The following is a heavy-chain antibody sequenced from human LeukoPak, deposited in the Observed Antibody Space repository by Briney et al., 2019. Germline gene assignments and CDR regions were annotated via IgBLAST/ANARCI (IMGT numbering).Heavy chain of an antibody. CDR1: GYSFTNYW. J-gene: IGHJ6*02. V-gene: IGHV5-51*01. CDR2: IYPGDSDT. Sequence: GESLKISCKASGYSFTNYWTGWVRQMPGKGLELIGIIYPGDSDTRYRPSFQGQVTISADKSKSTAYLQWGSLKASVTAMYYCARSLPGTMLRGYGIDVWGQGTTVTVSS. D-gene: IGHD3-10*01. CDR3: ARSLPGTMLRGYGIDV.